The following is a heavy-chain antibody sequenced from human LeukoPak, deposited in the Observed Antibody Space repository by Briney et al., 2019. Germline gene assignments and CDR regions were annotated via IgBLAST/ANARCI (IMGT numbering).Heavy chain of an antibody. V-gene: IGHV1-2*02. CDR1: GYTFTGYY. CDR2: INPNSGGT. CDR3: ARDRGIVVVIASAIDAFDI. D-gene: IGHD2-21*01. J-gene: IGHJ3*02. Sequence: ASVKVSCKASGYTFTGYYMHWVRQAPGQGLKWMGWINPNSGGTNYAQKFQGRVTMTRDTSISTAYMELSRLRSDDTAVYYCARDRGIVVVIASAIDAFDIWGQGTMVTVSS.